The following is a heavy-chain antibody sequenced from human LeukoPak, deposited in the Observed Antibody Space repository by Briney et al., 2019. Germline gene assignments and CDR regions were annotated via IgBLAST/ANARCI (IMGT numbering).Heavy chain of an antibody. CDR2: IKSKNDGETR. Sequence: PGGSLRLSCAASGFTFNNAWMSWVRQAPGKGLEWVGRIKSKNDGETRDYAARVKGRFSISRDDSKNTLYQQINSRRTEDTAVYYCATHCPAPGESTDYWGQGTLVTVSS. CDR3: ATHCPAPGESTDY. V-gene: IGHV3-15*01. D-gene: IGHD3-10*01. J-gene: IGHJ4*02. CDR1: GFTFNNAW.